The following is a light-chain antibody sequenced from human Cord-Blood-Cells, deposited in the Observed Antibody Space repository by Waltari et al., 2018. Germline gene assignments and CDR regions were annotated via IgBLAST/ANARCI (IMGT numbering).Light chain of an antibody. J-gene: IGLJ1*01. CDR2: DVS. CDR3: SSYTSSSTLYV. CDR1: SSAVGGYNY. V-gene: IGLV2-14*01. Sequence: QSALTQPASVSGSPGQSTTISCTGTSSAVGGYNYVSWYQQHPGNAPKLMIYDVSNRPSGVSNRFSGSKSGNTASLTISGLQAEDEADYYCSSYTSSSTLYVFGTGTKVTVL.